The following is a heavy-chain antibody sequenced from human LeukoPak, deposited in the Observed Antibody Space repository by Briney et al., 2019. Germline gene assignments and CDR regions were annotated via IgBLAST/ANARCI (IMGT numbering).Heavy chain of an antibody. Sequence: LRASVKVSCKASGYTFTGYYMHWVRQAPGQGLEWMGRIIPILGIANYAQKFQGRVTITADKSTSTAYMELSSLRSEDTAVYYCAREEPSFRSGYYSVAFDIWGQGTMVTVSS. CDR2: IIPILGIA. V-gene: IGHV1-69*04. CDR1: GYTFTGYY. CDR3: AREEPSFRSGYYSVAFDI. D-gene: IGHD3-22*01. J-gene: IGHJ3*02.